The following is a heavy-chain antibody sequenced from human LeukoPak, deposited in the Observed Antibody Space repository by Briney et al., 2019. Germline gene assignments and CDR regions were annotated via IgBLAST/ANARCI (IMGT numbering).Heavy chain of an antibody. J-gene: IGHJ4*02. D-gene: IGHD2-8*01. V-gene: IGHV1-69*01. CDR2: IIPIFGTA. CDR3: ARGPGALMVYAGGYYFDY. Sequence: GSSVKVSCKASGGTFSSYAISWVRQAPGQGLEWMGGIIPIFGTANYAQKFQGRVTITADESTSTAYMELSSLRSEDTAVYYCARGPGALMVYAGGYYFDYWGQGTLVTVSS. CDR1: GGTFSSYA.